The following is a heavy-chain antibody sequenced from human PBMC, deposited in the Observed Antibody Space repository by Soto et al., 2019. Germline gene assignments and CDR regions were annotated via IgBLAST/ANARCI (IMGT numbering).Heavy chain of an antibody. V-gene: IGHV3-21*01. CDR1: EFTFSSYA. J-gene: IGHJ3*02. CDR3: AELHSSTINI. Sequence: VLSLRLCCAASEFTFSSYAMSWIRQAPGKGLEWVSSISSSSGSIYYQDSVKGRFTISRDNAKNSLYLQMNSLRAEDTAVYYCAELHSSTINIWGQGTMVTVSS. CDR2: ISSSSGSI. D-gene: IGHD1-26*01.